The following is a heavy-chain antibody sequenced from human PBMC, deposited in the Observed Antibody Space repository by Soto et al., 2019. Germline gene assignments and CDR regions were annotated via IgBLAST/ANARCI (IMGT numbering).Heavy chain of an antibody. V-gene: IGHV1-3*01. Sequence: GASVKVSCKTSGYTFTSYGMSWVRQAPGQRHEWIGWINAGNGNTKYSQKFQGRVTITRDTSASTAYMELSSLRSEDTAVYYCARVFGVYSSSWYYFDYWGQGTLLTVSS. CDR1: GYTFTSYG. CDR3: ARVFGVYSSSWYYFDY. J-gene: IGHJ4*02. CDR2: INAGNGNT. D-gene: IGHD6-13*01.